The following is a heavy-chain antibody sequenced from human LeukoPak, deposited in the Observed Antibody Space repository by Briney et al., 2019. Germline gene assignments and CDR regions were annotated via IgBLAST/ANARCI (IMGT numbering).Heavy chain of an antibody. V-gene: IGHV3-7*01. CDR1: GFTFSSYW. Sequence: GGSLRLSCAASGFTFSSYWMSWVRQAPGKGPEWVANIKQDGSETYYVDSVKGRFTISRDNAKNSLYLQMNSLRAEDTAVYYCARDAFSRISVFGVVSDAFDIWGQGTMVTVSS. D-gene: IGHD3-3*01. J-gene: IGHJ3*02. CDR2: IKQDGSET. CDR3: ARDAFSRISVFGVVSDAFDI.